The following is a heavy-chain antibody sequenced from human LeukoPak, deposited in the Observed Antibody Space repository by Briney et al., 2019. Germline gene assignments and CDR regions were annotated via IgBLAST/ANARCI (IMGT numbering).Heavy chain of an antibody. J-gene: IGHJ4*02. CDR2: IIPILGIA. CDR1: GGTFSSYA. V-gene: IGHV1-69*04. D-gene: IGHD5-18*01. CDR3: APNPIGAMVGGG. Sequence: ASVKVSCKASGGTFSSYAISWVRQAPGQGLEWMGRIIPILGIANYAQKFQGRVTITADKSTSTAYMELSSLRSEDTAVYSCAPNPIGAMVGGGWGQGTLVTVSS.